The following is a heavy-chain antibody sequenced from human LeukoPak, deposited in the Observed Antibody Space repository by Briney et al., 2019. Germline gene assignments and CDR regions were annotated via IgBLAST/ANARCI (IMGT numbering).Heavy chain of an antibody. J-gene: IGHJ4*02. CDR1: GFTFDDYA. V-gene: IGHV3-43*02. D-gene: IGHD6-13*01. CDR2: ISGDGGST. CDR3: AKGIAAAGLTDY. Sequence: GGSLRLSCAASGFTFDDYAMHGVREAPGKGLEWVSLISGDGGSTYYADAVKGRFTISRDNSKNSLYLQMNSLRTEDTVLYYCAKGIAAAGLTDYWGQGTLVTVSS.